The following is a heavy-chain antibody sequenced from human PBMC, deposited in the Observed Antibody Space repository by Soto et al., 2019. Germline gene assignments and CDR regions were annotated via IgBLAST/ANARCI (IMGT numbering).Heavy chain of an antibody. V-gene: IGHV3-23*01. J-gene: IGHJ4*02. Sequence: GGSLRLSCAASGFTFSSHWMSWVRQAPGKGLEWVSAISGSGGSTYYADSVKGRFTISRDNSKNTLYLQMNSLRAEDTAVYYCATPPSYYYDSSGKGWGQGTLVTVSS. CDR3: ATPPSYYYDSSGKG. D-gene: IGHD3-22*01. CDR2: ISGSGGST. CDR1: GFTFSSHW.